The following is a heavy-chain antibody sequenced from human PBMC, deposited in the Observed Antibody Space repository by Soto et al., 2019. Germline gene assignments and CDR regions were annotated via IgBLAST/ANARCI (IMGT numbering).Heavy chain of an antibody. Sequence: GGSLRLSCAASGFTFSDYYMSWIRHAPVKGLEWVSYISSSGSIIYYADPVKGRFTISRDNAKNSLYLQLNSLRAEDTAVYYCARDLGYYASDGYFDYWGQGTTVTV. CDR2: ISSSGSII. CDR3: ARDLGYYASDGYFDY. V-gene: IGHV3-11*01. D-gene: IGHD3-22*01. J-gene: IGHJ4*02. CDR1: GFTFSDYY.